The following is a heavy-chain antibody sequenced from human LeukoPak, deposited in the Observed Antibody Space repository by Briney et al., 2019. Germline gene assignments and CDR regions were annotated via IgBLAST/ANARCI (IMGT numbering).Heavy chain of an antibody. Sequence: GGSLRLSCAASGFTFDDHGMSWVRQVPGKGLEWVSGINWSGGSTGYADSVKGRFTISRDNAKNSLYLQMNSLRAEDTALYYCAAGDRNGWYFDYWSQGTLVTVSS. CDR3: AAGDRNGWYFDY. D-gene: IGHD6-19*01. CDR1: GFTFDDHG. CDR2: INWSGGST. J-gene: IGHJ4*02. V-gene: IGHV3-20*04.